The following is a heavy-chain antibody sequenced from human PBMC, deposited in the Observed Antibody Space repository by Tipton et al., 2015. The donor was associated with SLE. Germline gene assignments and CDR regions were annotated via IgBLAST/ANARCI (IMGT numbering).Heavy chain of an antibody. CDR3: ARSDYYDSSGYYSYAFDI. V-gene: IGHV4-59*11. Sequence: TLSLTCTVSGGSISSHYWSWIRQPPGKGLEWIGYIYNSGSGNYNPSLKSRVTISVDTSRNQFSLKLSSVSAADTAVYYCARSDYYDSSGYYSYAFDIWGPGPMVTVSS. CDR1: GGSISSHY. D-gene: IGHD3-22*01. J-gene: IGHJ3*02. CDR2: IYNSGSG.